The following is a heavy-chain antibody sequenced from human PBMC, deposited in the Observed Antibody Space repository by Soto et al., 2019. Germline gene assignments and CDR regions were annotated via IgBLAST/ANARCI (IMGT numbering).Heavy chain of an antibody. Sequence: ASVKVSCKVSGYTLTDLSMQWVRQAPGKGLEWMGIFNPSCGSTIYAQKFQGRFTMTRDTSTSTVYMELSSLRSEDTAVYYCARDPSGYDSFPIDYWGQGTLVTVSS. J-gene: IGHJ4*02. CDR1: GYTLTDLS. V-gene: IGHV1-46*01. CDR3: ARDPSGYDSFPIDY. CDR2: FNPSCGST. D-gene: IGHD5-12*01.